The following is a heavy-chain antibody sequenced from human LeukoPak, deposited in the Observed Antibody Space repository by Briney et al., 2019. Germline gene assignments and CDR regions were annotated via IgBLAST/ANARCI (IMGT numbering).Heavy chain of an antibody. CDR1: GGSMSRYY. D-gene: IGHD3-10*02. J-gene: IGHJ4*02. CDR2: IYHSGST. CDR3: ARVYVGAVAYFDY. Sequence: PSETLSLTCTVSGGSMSRYYWIWIRQSPGKGLEWLGYIYHSGSTNYNPSLKSRLTISVDSSKNLFSLNLTSVTAADTAVYFCARVYVGAVAYFDYWGQGTLVTVSS. V-gene: IGHV4-59*01.